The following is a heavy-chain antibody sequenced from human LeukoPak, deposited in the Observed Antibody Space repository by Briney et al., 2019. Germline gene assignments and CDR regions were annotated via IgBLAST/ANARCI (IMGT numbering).Heavy chain of an antibody. J-gene: IGHJ4*02. CDR3: ARLTQYSSGWYYFDY. CDR1: GGSISSGGYY. D-gene: IGHD6-19*01. Sequence: PSQTLSLTCTVSGGSISSGGYYWSWIRQQPGKGLEWIGYIYHSGSTYYNPSLNSRVTISVDRSKNQFSLRLSSVTAADTAVYYCARLTQYSSGWYYFDYWGQGTLVTVSS. V-gene: IGHV4-30-2*01. CDR2: IYHSGST.